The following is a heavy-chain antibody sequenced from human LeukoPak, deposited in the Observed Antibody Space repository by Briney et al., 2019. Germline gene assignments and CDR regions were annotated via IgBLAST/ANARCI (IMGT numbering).Heavy chain of an antibody. CDR2: ISSSSSYI. J-gene: IGHJ6*04. Sequence: GGSLRLSCAASGFTFSSYSMNWVRQAPGRGLEWVSFISSSSSYIYYADSVKGRFTISRDNAKNSLYLQMNSLRAEDTAVYYCAELGITMIGGVWGKGTTVTISS. CDR1: GFTFSSYS. V-gene: IGHV3-21*01. CDR3: AELGITMIGGV. D-gene: IGHD3-10*02.